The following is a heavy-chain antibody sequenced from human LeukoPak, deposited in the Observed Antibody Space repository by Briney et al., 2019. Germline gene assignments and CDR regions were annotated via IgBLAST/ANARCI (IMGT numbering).Heavy chain of an antibody. CDR1: GGSVTGGNYY. CDR2: IYTNGGA. V-gene: IGHV4-61*02. J-gene: IGHJ4*02. Sequence: SQTLSLTCTVSGGSVTGGNYYWNWIRQPAGTGLEWIGRIYTNGGASYNPSLKSRVTISIDASKNQFSLKLSSVTAADTAVYYCAREPPGYWGQGILVTVSS. CDR3: AREPPGY.